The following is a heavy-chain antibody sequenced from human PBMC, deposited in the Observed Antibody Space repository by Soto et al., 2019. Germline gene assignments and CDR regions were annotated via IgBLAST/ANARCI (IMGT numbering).Heavy chain of an antibody. J-gene: IGHJ3*02. Sequence: VQLVQSGAEVRKPGASVKVSCKASGYTFTRYGLTWVRQAPGQGLEWLGWISVHNGKTRNAQKLQGRVSMTTDTSANTVCLELRSLRADDTALYFCARGRSNGWDYVDDPFDIWGQGTLITVSS. CDR2: ISVHNGKT. CDR3: ARGRSNGWDYVDDPFDI. CDR1: GYTFTRYG. V-gene: IGHV1-18*01. D-gene: IGHD6-25*01.